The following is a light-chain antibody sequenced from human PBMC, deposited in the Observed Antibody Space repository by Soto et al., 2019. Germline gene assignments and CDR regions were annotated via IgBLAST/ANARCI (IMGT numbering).Light chain of an antibody. CDR2: GAS. J-gene: IGKJ4*01. V-gene: IGKV3-20*01. Sequence: EMVLTQSPGTLSLSPGERATLSCRASQSVSSSYLAWYQQKPGQAPRLLIYGASSRATGIPDRFSGSGSGTDFTLTISRLEPEDFVVYYCQQYGSSPPLTFGGGTKVEIK. CDR3: QQYGSSPPLT. CDR1: QSVSSSY.